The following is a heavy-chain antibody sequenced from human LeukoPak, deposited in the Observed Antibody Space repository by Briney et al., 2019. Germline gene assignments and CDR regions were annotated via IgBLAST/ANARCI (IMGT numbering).Heavy chain of an antibody. CDR1: GFTFSSYS. Sequence: GGSLRLSCAASGFTFSSYSMNWVRQAPGKGLEWVSSISSSSSYIYYADSVKGRFTISRDNAKNSLYLQINSLRAEDTAVYYCATSGLESYYFDYWGQGTLVTVSS. V-gene: IGHV3-21*01. J-gene: IGHJ4*02. CDR3: ATSGLESYYFDY. D-gene: IGHD6-6*01. CDR2: ISSSSSYI.